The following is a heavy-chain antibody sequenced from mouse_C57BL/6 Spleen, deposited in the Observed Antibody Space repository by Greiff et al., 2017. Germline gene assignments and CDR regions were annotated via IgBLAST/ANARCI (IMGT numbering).Heavy chain of an antibody. CDR1: GYTFTDYE. V-gene: IGHV1-15*01. CDR3: ARTELLRESSYFDY. Sequence: QVQLQQSGAELVRPGASVTLSCKASGYTFTDYEMHWVKQTPVHGLEWIGAIDPETGGTAYNQKFKGKAILTADKSSSTAYMELRSLTSEDSAVYYCARTELLRESSYFDYWGQGTTLTVSS. J-gene: IGHJ2*01. D-gene: IGHD1-1*01. CDR2: IDPETGGT.